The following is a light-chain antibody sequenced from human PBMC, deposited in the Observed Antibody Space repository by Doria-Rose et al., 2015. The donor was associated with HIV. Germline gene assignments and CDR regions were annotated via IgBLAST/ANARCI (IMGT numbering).Light chain of an antibody. J-gene: IGKJ4*01. CDR2: ASS. V-gene: IGKV1-39*01. CDR3: QQSYSIPLT. CDR1: QSISYY. Sequence: VTITCRASQSISYYLNWYQHKPGKAPKLLIYASSGLQSGVPSRFSGSGSGTDFTLTISSLQPEDFATYYCQQSYSIPLTFGGGTKVEIK.